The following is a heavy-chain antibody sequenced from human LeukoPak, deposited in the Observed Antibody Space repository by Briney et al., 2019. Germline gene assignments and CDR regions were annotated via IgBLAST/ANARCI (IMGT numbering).Heavy chain of an antibody. CDR1: GYTFTGCY. D-gene: IGHD4-17*01. CDR3: ASPAMTTVTPGAFDI. CDR2: INPNSGGT. J-gene: IGHJ3*02. Sequence: ASVKVSCKASGYTFTGCYMHWVRQAPGQGLEWMGWINPNSGGTNYAQKFQGRVTMTRDTSISTAYMELSRLRSDDTAVYYCASPAMTTVTPGAFDIWGQGTMVTVSS. V-gene: IGHV1-2*02.